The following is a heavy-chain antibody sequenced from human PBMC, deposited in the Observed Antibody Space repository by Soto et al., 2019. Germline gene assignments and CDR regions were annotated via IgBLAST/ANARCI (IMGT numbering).Heavy chain of an antibody. D-gene: IGHD3-22*01. Sequence: QVQLVQSGAEVEKPGSSVKVSCKASGGTFSSYAISWVRQAPGQGLEWMGGIIPIFGTANYAQKFQGRVTITADESTSTAYMELSSLRSEDTAVYYCARATYYYDSSGYYYMYYYYYGMDVWGQGTTVTVSS. J-gene: IGHJ6*02. CDR1: GGTFSSYA. CDR3: ARATYYYDSSGYYYMYYYYYGMDV. V-gene: IGHV1-69*12. CDR2: IIPIFGTA.